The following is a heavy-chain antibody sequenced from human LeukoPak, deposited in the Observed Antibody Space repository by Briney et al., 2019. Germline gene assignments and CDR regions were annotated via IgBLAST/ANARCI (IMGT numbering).Heavy chain of an antibody. CDR1: GFTFSSYA. Sequence: PGGSLRLSCAASGFTFSSYAMHWVRQAPGKGLEWVAVISYDGSNKYYADSVKGRFTISRDNSKNTLYLQMNSLRAEDTAVYYCARDHYGDYPWFDPWGQGTLVTVSS. J-gene: IGHJ5*02. CDR2: ISYDGSNK. V-gene: IGHV3-30*01. D-gene: IGHD4-17*01. CDR3: ARDHYGDYPWFDP.